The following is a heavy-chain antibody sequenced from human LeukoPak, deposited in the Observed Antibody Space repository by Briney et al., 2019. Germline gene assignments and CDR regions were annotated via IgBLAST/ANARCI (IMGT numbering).Heavy chain of an antibody. CDR2: ILFDGSSE. Sequence: PGGYLRLSCAASGFTFSSYAMHWVRQAPGKGLEWVAVILFDGSSEYYANSVKGRFTISRDNSKNTLYLQMNSLRPEDTAVYYCARVWSSGSFLMALGYWGQGTLVTVSS. D-gene: IGHD3-10*01. J-gene: IGHJ4*02. V-gene: IGHV3-30*04. CDR3: ARVWSSGSFLMALGY. CDR1: GFTFSSYA.